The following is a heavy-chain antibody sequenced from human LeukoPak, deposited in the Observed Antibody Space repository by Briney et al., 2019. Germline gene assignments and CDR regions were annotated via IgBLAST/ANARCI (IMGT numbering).Heavy chain of an antibody. J-gene: IGHJ4*02. V-gene: IGHV3-33*01. Sequence: GRSLRLSCAASGLTFSSYGMHWVRQAPGKGLEWVAVIWYDGSKKYYVDSVKGRFSISGDDSKNTLYLQMNSLRAEDTAVYHCARGLRFLNFWGQGTLVTVSS. CDR3: ARGLRFLNF. D-gene: IGHD3-3*01. CDR2: IWYDGSKK. CDR1: GLTFSSYG.